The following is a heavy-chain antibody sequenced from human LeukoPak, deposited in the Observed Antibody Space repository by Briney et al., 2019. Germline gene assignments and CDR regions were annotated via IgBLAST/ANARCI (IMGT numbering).Heavy chain of an antibody. CDR1: GFTFSSYG. CDR3: AKIRGDSTGWVLDY. CDR2: IGGSGDTT. J-gene: IGHJ4*02. Sequence: GGSLRLSCATSGFTFSSYGMSWVRQAPGKGLEWVSAIGGSGDTTFYSDSVKGRFTISRDISKSTLYLQMNSLTADDTAIYFCAKIRGDSTGWVLDYWGRGILAAVSS. D-gene: IGHD3-22*01. V-gene: IGHV3-23*01.